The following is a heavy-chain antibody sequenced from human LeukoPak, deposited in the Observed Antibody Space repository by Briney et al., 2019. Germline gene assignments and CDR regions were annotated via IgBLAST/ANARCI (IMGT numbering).Heavy chain of an antibody. Sequence: PSETLSLTCAVYGGSFSGYYWSWIRQPPGKGLEWIGEINHSGSTNYNPSLKSRVTISVDTSKNQFSLKLSSVTAADTAVYYCARIHAGFDSWGQGTLFTVSS. CDR3: ARIHAGFDS. J-gene: IGHJ4*02. CDR1: GGSFSGYY. CDR2: INHSGST. V-gene: IGHV4-34*01.